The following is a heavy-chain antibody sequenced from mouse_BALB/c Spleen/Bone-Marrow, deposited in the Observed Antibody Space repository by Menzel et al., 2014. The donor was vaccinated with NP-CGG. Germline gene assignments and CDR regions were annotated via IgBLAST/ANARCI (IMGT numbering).Heavy chain of an antibody. CDR3: ARLGYYGSFAF. V-gene: IGHV4-1*02. CDR2: INPDSSTI. D-gene: IGHD1-2*01. CDR1: GFDFSRFW. Sequence: EVMLVESGGGLVQPGGSLQLSCAASGFDFSRFWMSWVRQAPGKGLEWIGEINPDSSTINYTPSLKDKFIISRDNAKNTLYLQMSEVRSEDTALYYCARLGYYGSFAFWGQGTLVTVSA. J-gene: IGHJ3*01.